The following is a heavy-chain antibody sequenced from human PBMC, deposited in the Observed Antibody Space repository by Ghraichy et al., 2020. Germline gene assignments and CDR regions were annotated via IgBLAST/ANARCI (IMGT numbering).Heavy chain of an antibody. CDR1: GGSVSSGGYS. J-gene: IGHJ5*02. Sequence: SETLSLTCAVSGGSVSSGGYSWNWIRQPPGKGLEWIGYIYHGSTYYNPSLKSRVTISSDTSKNQFSLRLTSVTAADTAVYYCAISSNSYAWGDPWGQGILVTVSS. CDR2: IYHGST. D-gene: IGHD5-18*01. V-gene: IGHV4-30-2*02. CDR3: AISSNSYAWGDP.